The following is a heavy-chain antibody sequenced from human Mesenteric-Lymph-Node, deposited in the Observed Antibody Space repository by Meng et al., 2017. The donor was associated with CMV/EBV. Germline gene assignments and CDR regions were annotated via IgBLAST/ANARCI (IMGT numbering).Heavy chain of an antibody. Sequence: GESLKISCAASGFTFSSYSMNWVRQAPGKGLEWVSSISSSSYIYYADSVKGRFTISRDNAKNSLYLQMNSLRAEDTAVYYCARDPDSWGEPSFDIWGQGTMVTVSS. CDR2: ISSSSYI. CDR1: GFTFSSYS. CDR3: ARDPDSWGEPSFDI. D-gene: IGHD3-16*01. J-gene: IGHJ3*02. V-gene: IGHV3-21*01.